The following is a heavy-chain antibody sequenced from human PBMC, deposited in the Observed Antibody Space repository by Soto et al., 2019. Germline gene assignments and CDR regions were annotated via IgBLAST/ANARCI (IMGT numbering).Heavy chain of an antibody. J-gene: IGHJ6*02. CDR2: IDWDDDK. CDR1: GFSLSTSGMC. D-gene: IGHD6-6*01. CDR3: ARIRIAAREGYYYGMDV. V-gene: IGHV2-70*01. Sequence: SGPTLVNPTQTLTLTCTFSGFSLSTSGMCVSWIRQPPGKALEWLALIDWDDDKYYSTSLKTRLTISKDTSKNQVVLTMTNMDPVDTATYYCARIRIAAREGYYYGMDVWGQGTTVTVSS.